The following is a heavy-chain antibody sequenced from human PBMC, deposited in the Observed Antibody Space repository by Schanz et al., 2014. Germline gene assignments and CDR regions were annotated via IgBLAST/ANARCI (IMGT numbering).Heavy chain of an antibody. CDR3: ARDRRRYCSTASCLHDNWFDP. V-gene: IGHV1-18*01. D-gene: IGHD2-2*01. J-gene: IGHJ5*02. CDR2: ISAYNGHT. CDR1: GYTFISYG. Sequence: QVQLVQSGAEVKKPGASVKVSCKASGYTFISYGIKWVRQAPGQGLEWMGWISAYNGHTDYAQKLQGRVTLTTDTSTSTAYMELRNLRSDDTAVYYCARDRRRYCSTASCLHDNWFDPWGQGTLVIDSS.